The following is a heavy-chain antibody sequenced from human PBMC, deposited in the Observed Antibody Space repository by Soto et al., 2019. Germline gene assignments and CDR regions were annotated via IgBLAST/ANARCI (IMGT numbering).Heavy chain of an antibody. Sequence: PAETLSLTCTVSGGSISSGGFFWSWIRQHPEKGLEWIGYIYSSASTSYNPSLKSRVIKSLDTSKNQFSLRLSSVTGADTAVYYCARGRNFHFDSSYNWFDPWGQGTLVTVSS. CDR1: GGSISSGGFF. D-gene: IGHD3-22*01. CDR3: ARGRNFHFDSSYNWFDP. CDR2: IYSSAST. J-gene: IGHJ5*02. V-gene: IGHV4-31*03.